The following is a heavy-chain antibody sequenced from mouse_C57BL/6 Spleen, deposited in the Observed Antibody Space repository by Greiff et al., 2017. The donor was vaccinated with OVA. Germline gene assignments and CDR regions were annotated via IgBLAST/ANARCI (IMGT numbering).Heavy chain of an antibody. V-gene: IGHV1-9*01. D-gene: IGHD1-1*01. CDR3: AFITTVVENWYFDV. Sequence: VQLQQSGAELMKPGASVKLSCKATGYTFTGYWIEWVKQRPGHGLEWIGEILPRSGSTNYNAKFKGQATFTADTSSHTAYMQLSSLTTEDSDNYDCAFITTVVENWYFDVWGTGTTVTVSS. CDR2: ILPRSGST. CDR1: GYTFTGYW. J-gene: IGHJ1*03.